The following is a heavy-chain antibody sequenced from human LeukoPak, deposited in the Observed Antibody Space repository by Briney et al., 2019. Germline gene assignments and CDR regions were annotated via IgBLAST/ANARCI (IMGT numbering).Heavy chain of an antibody. V-gene: IGHV1-2*02. J-gene: IGHJ4*02. CDR2: INPNSGGT. Sequence: ASVKVSCKASGYTFTGYYMHWVRQAPGQGLEWMGWINPNSGGTNYAQKFQGRVTMTRDTSISTAYMELSSLRSEDTAVYYCAREGYSSSWYRNFDYWGQGTLVTVSS. CDR3: AREGYSSSWYRNFDY. CDR1: GYTFTGYY. D-gene: IGHD6-13*01.